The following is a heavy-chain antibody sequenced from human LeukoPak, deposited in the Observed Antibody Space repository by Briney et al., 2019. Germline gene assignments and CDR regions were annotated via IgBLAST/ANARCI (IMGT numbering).Heavy chain of an antibody. CDR2: IAGGGNGA. CDR3: AKLGCTGTICYANY. CDR1: GFPFSDYA. D-gene: IGHD2-2*01. Sequence: GGSLRLSCAASGFPFSDYAMTWVRQTPGKGLEWVSVIAGGGNGADYADSVKGRFTISRDNSKNTLYLQMYSLRAEDTALYYCAKLGCTGTICYANYWSQGTLVTVSS. J-gene: IGHJ4*02. V-gene: IGHV3-23*01.